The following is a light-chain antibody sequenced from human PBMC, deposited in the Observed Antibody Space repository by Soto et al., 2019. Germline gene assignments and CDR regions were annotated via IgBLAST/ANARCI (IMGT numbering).Light chain of an antibody. CDR2: KND. V-gene: IGLV1-47*01. J-gene: IGLJ3*02. CDR3: AAWDDSLSGWL. CDR1: SSNIGSNS. Sequence: QAVVTQPPSASGTPGQRVTISCSGSSSNIGSNSIYWYQQLPGMAPKLLIYKNDQRPSGVPDRFSGSKSGTSASLAITGLRSEDEADYYCAAWDDSLSGWLFGGGTKLTVL.